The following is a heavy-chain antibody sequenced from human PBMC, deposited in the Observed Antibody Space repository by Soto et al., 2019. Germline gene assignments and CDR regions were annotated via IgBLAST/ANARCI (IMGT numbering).Heavy chain of an antibody. CDR2: ISYDGSNK. J-gene: IGHJ4*02. D-gene: IGHD6-13*01. V-gene: IGHV3-30-3*01. CDR3: ARDPHPDWYSSSWFDY. CDR1: GFTFSSYA. Sequence: GGSLRLSCAASGFTFSSYAMHWVRQAPGKGLEWVAVISYDGSNKYYADSVKGRFTISRDNSKNTLYLQMNSLRAEDTAVYYCARDPHPDWYSSSWFDYWGQGTLVTVSS.